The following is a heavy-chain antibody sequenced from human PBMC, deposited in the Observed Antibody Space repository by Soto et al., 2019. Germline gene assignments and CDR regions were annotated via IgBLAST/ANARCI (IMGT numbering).Heavy chain of an antibody. Sequence: QVQLVQSGAEVKKPGSSVKVSCKASGGTFSSYTVSWVRQAPGQGLEWMGRIIPILGIANYAQKFQGRVTITADKSTGTAYMELGRLRFEDTAVYYCANPPRYWGQGTLVTVSS. V-gene: IGHV1-69*02. CDR1: GGTFSSYT. CDR3: ANPPRY. CDR2: IIPILGIA. J-gene: IGHJ4*02.